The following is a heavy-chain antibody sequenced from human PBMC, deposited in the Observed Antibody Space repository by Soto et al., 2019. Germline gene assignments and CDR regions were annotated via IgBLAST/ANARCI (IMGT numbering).Heavy chain of an antibody. CDR2: IKTSAGGGAT. J-gene: IGHJ6*02. CDR3: TTGSVEGI. V-gene: IGHV3-15*07. D-gene: IGHD2-15*01. Sequence: EVQLVESAGGLVKPGGSLRLSCVVSGFSFNEAWMNWVRQAPGEGLEWVGRIKTSAGGGATDYAAPVQGRFTISRDDSKNALYLHMNSLRTEDTAIYYCTTGSVEGIWGLGTTVTVSS. CDR1: GFSFNEAW.